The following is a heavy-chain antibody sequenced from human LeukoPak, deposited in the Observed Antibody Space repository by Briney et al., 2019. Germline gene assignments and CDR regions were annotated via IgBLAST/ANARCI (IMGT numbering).Heavy chain of an antibody. D-gene: IGHD3-22*01. CDR3: ASLYYYDSSGYD. J-gene: IGHJ4*02. V-gene: IGHV3-30-3*01. CDR1: GFTFSSYA. CDR2: ISYDGSNK. Sequence: GSLRLPCAASGFTFSSYAMHWVRQAPGKGLEWVAVISYDGSNKYYADSVKGRFTISRDNSKNTLYLQMNSLRAEDTAVYYCASLYYYDSSGYDWGQGTLVTVSS.